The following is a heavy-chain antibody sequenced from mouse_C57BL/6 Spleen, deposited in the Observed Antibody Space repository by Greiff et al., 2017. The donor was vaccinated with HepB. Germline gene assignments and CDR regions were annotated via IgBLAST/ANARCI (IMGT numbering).Heavy chain of an antibody. CDR2: IDPSDSYT. CDR3: ARGGGYGNYVAY. Sequence: VQLQQSGAELMKPGASVKLSCKATGYTFTGYWIEWVKQRPGHGLEWIGEIDPSDSYTNYNQKFKGKATLTVDTSSSTAYMQRSSLTSEDSAVYYGARGGGYGNYVAYWGQGTLVTVSA. CDR1: GYTFTGYW. D-gene: IGHD2-1*01. V-gene: IGHV1-50*01. J-gene: IGHJ3*01.